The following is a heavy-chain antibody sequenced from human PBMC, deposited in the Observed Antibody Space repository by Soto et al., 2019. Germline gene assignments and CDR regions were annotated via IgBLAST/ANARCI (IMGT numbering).Heavy chain of an antibody. D-gene: IGHD3-22*01. Sequence: PSETLSLTCTVSGDYTSSYYLNWIRQPPGKGLEWIGYVSFRGSTSYNPSLKSRVTISVDTSKNQFSLRLSSVTAADTAVYYCARSREMYYYDSSGYYAHWGQGTRVTVSS. CDR3: ARSREMYYYDSSGYYAH. J-gene: IGHJ4*02. CDR2: VSFRGST. V-gene: IGHV4-59*01. CDR1: GDYTSSYY.